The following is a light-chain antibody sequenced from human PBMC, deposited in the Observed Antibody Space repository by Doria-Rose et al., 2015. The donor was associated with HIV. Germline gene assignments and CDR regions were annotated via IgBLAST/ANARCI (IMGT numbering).Light chain of an antibody. J-gene: IGKJ5*01. CDR2: AAS. CDR1: QGISSY. Sequence: SSFSASTGDRVTITCRASQGISSYLAWYQQKPGKAPNLLIYAASTLQSGVPSRFGGSGSGTDFTLTISCLQSEDFVTYYCQQYYSYPRAFGQGTRLEIK. CDR3: QQYYSYPRA. V-gene: IGKV1-8*01.